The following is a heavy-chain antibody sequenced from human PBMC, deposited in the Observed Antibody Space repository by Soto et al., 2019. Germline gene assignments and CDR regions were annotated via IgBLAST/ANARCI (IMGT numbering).Heavy chain of an antibody. D-gene: IGHD3-9*01. CDR2: MNPNSGNT. J-gene: IGHJ6*02. Sequence: ASVKVSCKASGYTFTSYGISWVRQAPGQGLEWMGWMNPNSGNTGYAQKYQGRVTMTRNTSISTAYMELSSLRYEDTAVYYCARGGYDILTGYYNRYYYYGMDVGG. V-gene: IGHV1-8*02. CDR1: GYTFTSYG. CDR3: ARGGYDILTGYYNRYYYYGMDV.